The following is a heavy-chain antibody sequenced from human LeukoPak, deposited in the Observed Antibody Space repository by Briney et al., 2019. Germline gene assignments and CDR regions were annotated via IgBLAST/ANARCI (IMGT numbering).Heavy chain of an antibody. CDR1: GXSISSSSDY. D-gene: IGHD3-10*01. Sequence: SETLSLTCTVSGXSISSSSDYWGWIRQPPGKGLEWIGSIYYSGSTYYNPSLKSRVTISVDTSKNQFSLKLSSVTAADTAVYYCARHQYYGSGSLWFDPWGQGTVVTVSS. CDR2: IYYSGST. J-gene: IGHJ5*02. V-gene: IGHV4-39*01. CDR3: ARHQYYGSGSLWFDP.